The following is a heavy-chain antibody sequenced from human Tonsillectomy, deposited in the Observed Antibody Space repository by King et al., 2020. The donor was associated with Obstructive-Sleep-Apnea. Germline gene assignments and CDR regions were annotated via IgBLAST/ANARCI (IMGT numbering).Heavy chain of an antibody. CDR3: AAVLGLDY. D-gene: IGHD6-19*01. J-gene: IGHJ4*02. CDR2: ISSSGMTI. V-gene: IGHV3-48*04. CDR1: GFTFSSCS. Sequence: VQLVESGGGLVQPGGSLRLSCTASGFTFSSCSMTWVRQAPGKGLGWGSYISSSGMTIFYADSVKSRFTISRDNAKNSLYLQMNRLRAEDTAVYYCAAVLGLDYWGQGTLVTVSS.